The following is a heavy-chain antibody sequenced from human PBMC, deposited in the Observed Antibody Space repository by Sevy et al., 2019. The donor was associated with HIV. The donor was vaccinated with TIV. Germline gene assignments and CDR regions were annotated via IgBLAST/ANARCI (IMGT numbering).Heavy chain of an antibody. V-gene: IGHV4-61*01. Sequence: SETLSLTCTVSGGSVSSGSYYWSWIRQPPGKGLEWIGYIYYTGSSSYNPSLKSRVTISVDTSKNQFSLNLSSVTAADTAVYYCARGNAAAGRNYFDYWGQGTLVTVSS. CDR1: GGSVSSGSYY. CDR2: IYYTGSS. J-gene: IGHJ4*02. D-gene: IGHD6-13*01. CDR3: ARGNAAAGRNYFDY.